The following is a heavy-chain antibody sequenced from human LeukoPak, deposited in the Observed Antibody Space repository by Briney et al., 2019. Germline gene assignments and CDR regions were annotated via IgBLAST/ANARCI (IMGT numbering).Heavy chain of an antibody. CDR1: GGSISSNNW. D-gene: IGHD2-2*01. CDR2: IYHSGST. Sequence: SETLSLTCAVSGGSISSNNWWSWVRQPPGKGLEWIGEIYHSGSTNYNPSLKSRVTISIDKSKNQFSLKVSSVTAADTAVYYCARVPADDIYSYYYYGMDVRGQGTTVTVSS. CDR3: ARVPADDIYSYYYYGMDV. V-gene: IGHV4-4*02. J-gene: IGHJ6*02.